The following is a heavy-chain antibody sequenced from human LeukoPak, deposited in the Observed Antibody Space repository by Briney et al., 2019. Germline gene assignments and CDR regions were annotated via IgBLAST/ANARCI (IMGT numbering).Heavy chain of an antibody. J-gene: IGHJ3*02. V-gene: IGHV3-30*03. D-gene: IGHD6-6*01. CDR2: ISYDGSNK. Sequence: GGSLRLSCAASGFXFSSYGIHWVRQAPGKGLKWVAVISYDGSNKYYADSVKGRFTISRDNSKNTLYLQMNSLRAEDTAVYYCRSLIAARQDAFDIWGQGTMVTVSS. CDR3: RSLIAARQDAFDI. CDR1: GFXFSSYG.